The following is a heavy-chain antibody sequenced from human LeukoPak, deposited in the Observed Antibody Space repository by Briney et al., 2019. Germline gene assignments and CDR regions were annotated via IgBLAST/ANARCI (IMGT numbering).Heavy chain of an antibody. CDR1: GGSITSYY. V-gene: IGHV4-59*08. Sequence: ASETLSLTCTVSGGSITSYYWTWIRQPPGKGLEWIGYIYYTGSTKSNPSLKSRVTISLDMSKNQFSLKLTSVTAADTAVYYCAKVGAYGDYARHDYWGQGTLVTVSS. D-gene: IGHD4-17*01. J-gene: IGHJ4*02. CDR3: AKVGAYGDYARHDY. CDR2: IYYTGST.